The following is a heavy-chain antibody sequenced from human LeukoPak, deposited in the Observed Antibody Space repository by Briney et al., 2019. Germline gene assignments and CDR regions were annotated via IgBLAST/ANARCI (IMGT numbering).Heavy chain of an antibody. J-gene: IGHJ4*02. D-gene: IGHD3/OR15-3a*01. V-gene: IGHV3-30*03. CDR3: AIDLDY. CDR2: ISYDGSNK. Sequence: PGGSLRLSCAASGFTFSSYGMHWVRQAPGKGLEWVAVISYDGSNKYYADSVKGRFTISRDNYKNTLYLQMNSLRAEDTAVYYCAIDLDYWGQGTLVTVSS. CDR1: GFTFSSYG.